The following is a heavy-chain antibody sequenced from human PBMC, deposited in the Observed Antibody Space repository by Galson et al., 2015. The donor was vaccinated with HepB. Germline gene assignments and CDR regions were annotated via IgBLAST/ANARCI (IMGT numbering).Heavy chain of an antibody. J-gene: IGHJ4*02. CDR1: GFTFGDYA. CDR2: ISWNSGNI. V-gene: IGHV3-9*01. Sequence: SLRLSCAASGFTFGDYAMHWVRQAPGKGLEWVSGISWNSGNIGYADSVKGRFIISRDNAKNSLYLQMNSLRNEDTALYYCAKGISGGSYSGDDYWGQGTLVTVSS. CDR3: AKGISGGSYSGDDY. D-gene: IGHD1-26*01.